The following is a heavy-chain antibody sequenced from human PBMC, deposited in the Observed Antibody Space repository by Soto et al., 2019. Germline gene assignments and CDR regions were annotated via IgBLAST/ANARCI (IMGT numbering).Heavy chain of an antibody. V-gene: IGHV4-34*01. CDR3: ATTWIAAAGTMNSNWFDP. CDR2: INHSGST. D-gene: IGHD6-13*01. Sequence: PSETLSLTCTVSGDYISSYYWSWIRQPPGKGLEWIGEINHSGSTNYNPSLKSRVTISVDTSKNQFSLKLSSVTAADTAVYYCATTWIAAAGTMNSNWFDPWDQGTLVTVSS. J-gene: IGHJ5*02. CDR1: GDYISSYY.